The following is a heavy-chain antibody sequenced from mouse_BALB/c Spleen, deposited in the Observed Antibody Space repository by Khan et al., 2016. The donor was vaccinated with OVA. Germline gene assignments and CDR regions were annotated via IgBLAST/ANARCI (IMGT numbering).Heavy chain of an antibody. CDR3: ERVFRRYSYAMDY. V-gene: IGHV1-9*01. Sequence: QVQLQQSGAELMKPGASVKISCKATGYTFSSYWIEWVKQRPGHGLEWIGEILPGSGSTNYNEKFKGKATFTADASSNTAYMQLSSLTSEDSAVYNCERVFRRYSYAMDYWGQGTSVTVSS. D-gene: IGHD1-1*01. CDR1: GYTFSSYW. J-gene: IGHJ4*01. CDR2: ILPGSGST.